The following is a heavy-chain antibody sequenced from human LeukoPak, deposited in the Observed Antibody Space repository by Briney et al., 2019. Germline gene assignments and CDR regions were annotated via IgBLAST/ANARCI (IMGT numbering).Heavy chain of an antibody. D-gene: IGHD6-19*01. V-gene: IGHV1-24*01. CDR2: FDPEDGET. J-gene: IGHJ6*02. CDR1: GYTLTELS. Sequence: GASVKVSCKVSGYTLTELSMHWVRQAPGKGLEWMGGFDPEDGETIYAQKFQGRVTMTEDTSTDTAYMELRSLRSDDTAVHYCARDIYSSGWQQNYHYYYGMDVWGQGTTVTVSS. CDR3: ARDIYSSGWQQNYHYYYGMDV.